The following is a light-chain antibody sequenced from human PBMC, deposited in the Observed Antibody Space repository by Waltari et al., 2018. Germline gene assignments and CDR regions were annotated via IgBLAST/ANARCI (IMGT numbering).Light chain of an antibody. CDR2: GAS. Sequence: EIVLAQSPGTLSLSPGDSATLSCRASQSLTSSFLAWYQHKPGQAPRLLIYGASSRATGIPDRFSGTGSGTDFTLTISRLEPEDFATYYCQQSHTTPWTFGQGTKVEI. CDR3: QQSHTTPWT. V-gene: IGKV3-20*01. J-gene: IGKJ1*01. CDR1: QSLTSSF.